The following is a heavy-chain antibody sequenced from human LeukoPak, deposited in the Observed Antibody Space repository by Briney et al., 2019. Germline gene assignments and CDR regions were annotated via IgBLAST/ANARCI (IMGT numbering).Heavy chain of an antibody. V-gene: IGHV5-51*01. Sequence: GESLKISCKGSGYSFTSYWIGWVRPMPGKVLGWVGIIYPGDSDTKYSPSFEGQVTISAEKSISTAYLQWSSLKASDTAMYYCARHGSGRPDFDYWGQGTLVTVSS. CDR2: IYPGDSDT. CDR1: GYSFTSYW. D-gene: IGHD5-12*01. CDR3: ARHGSGRPDFDY. J-gene: IGHJ4*02.